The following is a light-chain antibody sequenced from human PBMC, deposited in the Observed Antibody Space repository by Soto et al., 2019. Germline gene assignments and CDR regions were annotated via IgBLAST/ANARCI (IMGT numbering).Light chain of an antibody. Sequence: QLVLTQPPAASGTPGQRVTISCSRTSSNIGSNYVYWYQHLPGTAPKLLIYRNSQRPSGVPDRFSGSKSGTSASLAHSGLQSEDEAAYPCAAWDDTLTGFIVFGGGTKLIVL. CDR1: SSNIGSNY. J-gene: IGLJ2*01. V-gene: IGLV1-47*01. CDR3: AAWDDTLTGFIV. CDR2: RNS.